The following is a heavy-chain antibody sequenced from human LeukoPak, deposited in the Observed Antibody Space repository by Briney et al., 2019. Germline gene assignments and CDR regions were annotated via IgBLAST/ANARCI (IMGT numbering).Heavy chain of an antibody. CDR2: IYYSGST. J-gene: IGHJ5*02. CDR1: GGSISSSGYY. Sequence: SETLSLTCTVSGGSISSSGYYWGWLRQPPGKGLEWIASIYYSGSTYYNPSLKSRVTISGVTSKNQLSPKLSSLTAADTAVYYCARHEYSGSYYGLSWFNPWGQGTLVTVSS. CDR3: ARHEYSGSYYGLSWFNP. D-gene: IGHD1-26*01. V-gene: IGHV4-39*01.